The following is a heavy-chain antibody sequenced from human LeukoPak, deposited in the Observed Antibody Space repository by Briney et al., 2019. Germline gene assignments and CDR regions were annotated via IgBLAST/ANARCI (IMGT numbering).Heavy chain of an antibody. Sequence: KPSETLSLTCAVYGGSFSGYYWSWIRQPPEKGLEWIGEINHSGSTNYNPSLKSRVTISVDTSKNQFSLKLSSVTAADTAVYYCARSRFNDYGAPDYWGQGTLVTVSS. V-gene: IGHV4-34*01. J-gene: IGHJ4*02. CDR3: ARSRFNDYGAPDY. D-gene: IGHD4-17*01. CDR2: INHSGST. CDR1: GGSFSGYY.